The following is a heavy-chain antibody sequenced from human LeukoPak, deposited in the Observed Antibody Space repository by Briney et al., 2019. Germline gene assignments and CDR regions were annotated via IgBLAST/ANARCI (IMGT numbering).Heavy chain of an antibody. D-gene: IGHD6-13*01. CDR3: AKGDRDPIRSHYSSSWFYDY. V-gene: IGHV3-33*06. CDR2: IWYDGNNK. J-gene: IGHJ4*02. CDR1: GFRFSTYG. Sequence: GGSLRLSCAASGFRFSTYGMHWVRQAPGKGLEWVAVIWYDGNNKYYRDSVKGRFTISRDNSKNTLYLQMNSLRAEDTAVYYCAKGDRDPIRSHYSSSWFYDYWGQGTLVTVSS.